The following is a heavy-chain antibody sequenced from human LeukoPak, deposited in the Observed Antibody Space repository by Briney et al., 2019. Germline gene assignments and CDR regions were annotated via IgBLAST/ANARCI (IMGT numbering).Heavy chain of an antibody. V-gene: IGHV4-34*01. CDR1: GGSFSGYY. J-gene: IGHJ4*02. CDR2: INHSGST. Sequence: SETLSLTCAIYGGSFSGYYWSWIRQPPGKGLEWIGEINHSGSTNYNPSLKSRVTISVDTSKNQFSLKLSSVTAADTAVYYCARGPTRRDFDYWGQGTLVTVSS. CDR3: ARGPTRRDFDY.